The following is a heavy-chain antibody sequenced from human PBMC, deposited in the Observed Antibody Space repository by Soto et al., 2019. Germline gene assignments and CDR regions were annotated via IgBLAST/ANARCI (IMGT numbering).Heavy chain of an antibody. D-gene: IGHD2-21*01. CDR3: ATWAIAVGGEGF. CDR2: ISSTGDLI. CDR1: GFSVSDYS. Sequence: RRLSCTASGFSVSDYSVNWVRQAPGKGLEWISCISSTGDLILYADSVKGRFTIARDIAKNSLYLQMDSLRDEDSAVYYCATWAIAVGGEGFWGPGTLVTVSS. V-gene: IGHV3-48*02. J-gene: IGHJ4*02.